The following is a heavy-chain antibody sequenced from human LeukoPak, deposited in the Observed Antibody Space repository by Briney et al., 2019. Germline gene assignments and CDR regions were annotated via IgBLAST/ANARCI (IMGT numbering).Heavy chain of an antibody. CDR1: GGTFSRYA. CDR2: IIPIFGTA. Sequence: GASVKVSCKASGGTFSRYAISWVRQAPGQGLEWMGGIIPIFGTANYAQKFQGRVTITADKSTSTAYMELSSLRSEDTAVYYCARDREVDSSGYYSCEYWGQGTLVTVSS. J-gene: IGHJ4*02. V-gene: IGHV1-69*06. CDR3: ARDREVDSSGYYSCEY. D-gene: IGHD3-22*01.